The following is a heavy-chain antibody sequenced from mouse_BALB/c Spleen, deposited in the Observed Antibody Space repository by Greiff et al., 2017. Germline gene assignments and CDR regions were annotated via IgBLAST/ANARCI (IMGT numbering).Heavy chain of an antibody. CDR2: IDPANGNT. D-gene: IGHD2-14*01. Sequence: VQLQQSGAELVKPGASVKLSCTASGFNIKDTYMHWVKQRPEQGLEWIGRIDPANGNTKYDPKFQGKATITADTSSNTAYLQLSSLTSEDTAVYYCATEVRRDYYAMDYWGQGTSVTVSS. J-gene: IGHJ4*01. CDR1: GFNIKDTY. CDR3: ATEVRRDYYAMDY. V-gene: IGHV14-3*02.